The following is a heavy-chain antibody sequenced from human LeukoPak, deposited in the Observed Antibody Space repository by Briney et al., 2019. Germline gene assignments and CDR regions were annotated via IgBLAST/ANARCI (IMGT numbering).Heavy chain of an antibody. V-gene: IGHV1-3*03. CDR3: ARDVNDYVWGSYRPGWFDP. CDR1: GGTFNNFA. CDR2: INAGTGNT. D-gene: IGHD3-16*02. J-gene: IGHJ5*02. Sequence: GASVKVSCKASGGTFNNFAIHWVRQAPGQRLEWMGSINAGTGNTKYSQEFQGRVTITRDTSASTAYMELSSLRSEDMAVYYCARDVNDYVWGSYRPGWFDPWGQGTLVTVSS.